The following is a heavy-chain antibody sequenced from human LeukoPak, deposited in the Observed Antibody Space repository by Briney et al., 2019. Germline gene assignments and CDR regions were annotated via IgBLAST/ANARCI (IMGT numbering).Heavy chain of an antibody. J-gene: IGHJ4*02. CDR2: INPNSGGT. D-gene: IGHD2-2*01. Sequence: GASVKVSCKASGYTFTGYHMHWVRQAPGQGLEWMGWINPNSGGTNYAQKFQGRVTMTRDTSISTAYMELSRLRSDDTAVYYCARSLVVRSSFDYWGQGTLVTVSS. CDR3: ARSLVVRSSFDY. CDR1: GYTFTGYH. V-gene: IGHV1-2*02.